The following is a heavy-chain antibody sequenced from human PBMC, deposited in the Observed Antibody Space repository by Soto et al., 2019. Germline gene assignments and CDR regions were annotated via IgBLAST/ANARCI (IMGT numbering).Heavy chain of an antibody. J-gene: IGHJ6*02. CDR1: GYSFTSYW. CDR3: ARRGYSYGSVDYGMDV. D-gene: IGHD5-18*01. CDR2: IYPGDSDT. V-gene: IGHV5-51*01. Sequence: GESLKISCKGSGYSFTSYWIGWVRQMPGKGLEWMGIIYPGDSDTRYSPSFQGQVTISADKSISTAYLQWSSLKASDTAMYYCARRGYSYGSVDYGMDVWGQGTTVTLSS.